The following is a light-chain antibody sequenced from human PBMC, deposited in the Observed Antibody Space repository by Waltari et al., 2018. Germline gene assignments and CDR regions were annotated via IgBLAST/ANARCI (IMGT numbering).Light chain of an antibody. V-gene: IGKV3-20*01. Sequence: IVLMQSPDTLSVSPGQRATLSCRASQTFNNNFLVWYQHKHGQTPRLIIHGASSRATGFPDRFSGSGSGTDFTLTISNLEPEDFAVYYCQQYDGSVLTFGGGTKVEI. CDR1: QTFNNNF. CDR2: GAS. J-gene: IGKJ4*01. CDR3: QQYDGSVLT.